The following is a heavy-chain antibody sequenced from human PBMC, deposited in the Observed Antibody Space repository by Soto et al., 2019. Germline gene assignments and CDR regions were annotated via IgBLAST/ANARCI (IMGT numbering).Heavy chain of an antibody. CDR3: ARMDSSSWYSAFDI. J-gene: IGHJ3*02. Sequence: PGGSLRLSCAASGFTFSSYAMHWVRQAPGKGLKWVAVISYDGGNKYYADSVKGRFTISRDNSKNTLYLQMNSLRAEDTAVYYCARMDSSSWYSAFDIWGQGTMVTVSS. CDR2: ISYDGGNK. D-gene: IGHD6-13*01. V-gene: IGHV3-30-3*01. CDR1: GFTFSSYA.